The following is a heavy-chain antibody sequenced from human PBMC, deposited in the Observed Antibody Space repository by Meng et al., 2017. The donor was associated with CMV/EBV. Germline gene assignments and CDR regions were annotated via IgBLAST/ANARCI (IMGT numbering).Heavy chain of an antibody. CDR1: GGSISSSNYF. Sequence: SETLSLTCSVSGGSISSSNYFWGWIRQPPGKGLEWIGNIYDSGSTYYNPSLKSRVIMSVDTSKNQFSLKLFSVTAADTAVYYCARSFDRNYYYYGIDVWGQGTTVTVSS. D-gene: IGHD1-26*01. J-gene: IGHJ6*02. V-gene: IGHV4-39*07. CDR3: ARSFDRNYYYYGIDV. CDR2: IYDSGST.